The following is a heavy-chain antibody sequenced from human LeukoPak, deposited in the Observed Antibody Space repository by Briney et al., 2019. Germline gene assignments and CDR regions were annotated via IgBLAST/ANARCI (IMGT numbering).Heavy chain of an antibody. Sequence: SETLSLTCTVSGGSISSSSYYWGWIRQPPGRGLEWIGSFYYSGSTYYNPSLKSRVTISVDTSKNQFSLKLNSVTAADTAVYYRANSANYGDNSGYFDYWGQGTLVTVSS. V-gene: IGHV4-39*01. J-gene: IGHJ4*02. CDR1: GGSISSSSYY. CDR3: ANSANYGDNSGYFDY. D-gene: IGHD4-23*01. CDR2: FYYSGST.